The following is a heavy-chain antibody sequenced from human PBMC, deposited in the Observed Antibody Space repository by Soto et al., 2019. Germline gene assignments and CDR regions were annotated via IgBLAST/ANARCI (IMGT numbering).Heavy chain of an antibody. CDR1: GFIFSTYW. CDR2: ISYDGSNK. V-gene: IGHV3-30-3*01. J-gene: IGHJ4*02. Sequence: GGSLRLSCSGSGFIFSTYWMTWVRQAPGKGLEWVAVISYDGSNKYYADSVKGRFTISRDNSKNTLYLQMNSLRAEDTAVYYCARVAPSYYDSSGYYYAGIDYWGQGTLVTVSS. CDR3: ARVAPSYYDSSGYYYAGIDY. D-gene: IGHD3-22*01.